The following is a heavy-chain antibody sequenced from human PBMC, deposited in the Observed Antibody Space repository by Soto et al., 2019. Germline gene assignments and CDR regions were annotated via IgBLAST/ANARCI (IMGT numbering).Heavy chain of an antibody. CDR2: ISVYNNNT. J-gene: IGHJ5*02. Sequence: QVQLVQSGAEVKKPGASVKVSCKTSGFTFTKYGISWVRQAPGQGLEWMGWISVYNNNTKYAQKFQGRVAMTTDTSTSTASMELRTLRSDDTALYYCARSSMHSWTDWFDPWGQGTLVTVSS. CDR1: GFTFTKYG. CDR3: ARSSMHSWTDWFDP. D-gene: IGHD2-2*01. V-gene: IGHV1-18*01.